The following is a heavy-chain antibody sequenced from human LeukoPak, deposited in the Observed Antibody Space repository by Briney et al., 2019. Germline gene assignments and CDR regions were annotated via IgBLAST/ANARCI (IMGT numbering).Heavy chain of an antibody. Sequence: GGSLRLSCASSGFTFSSYSINWVRPAPGKGLGWVSSISNSSSCMYYVDSVKGRFNISRDTAKNSLYMEMNSLRAEDTAVYYCARGDKTLEWLTERGYFDYWGQGTLVTVSS. CDR3: ARGDKTLEWLTERGYFDY. CDR2: ISNSSSCM. D-gene: IGHD3-3*01. CDR1: GFTFSSYS. J-gene: IGHJ4*02. V-gene: IGHV3-21*01.